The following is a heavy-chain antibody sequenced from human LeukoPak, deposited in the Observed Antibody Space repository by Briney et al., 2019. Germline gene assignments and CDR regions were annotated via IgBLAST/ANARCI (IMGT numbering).Heavy chain of an antibody. J-gene: IGHJ4*02. Sequence: TGGSLRLSCAASGFTFSRYGMHWVRQAPGKGLEWVAVMWYDGSNKYYADSVKGRFTISRDNSKNTLYLQMNSLRAEDTAVYYCAKKDVSYFDYWGQGTLVTVSS. D-gene: IGHD2-15*01. CDR1: GFTFSRYG. CDR3: AKKDVSYFDY. CDR2: MWYDGSNK. V-gene: IGHV3-33*03.